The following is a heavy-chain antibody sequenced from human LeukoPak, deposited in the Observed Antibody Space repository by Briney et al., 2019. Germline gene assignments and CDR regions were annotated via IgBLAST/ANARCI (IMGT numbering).Heavy chain of an antibody. D-gene: IGHD3-22*01. J-gene: IGHJ3*02. CDR3: DRYYDSSGYDAFDI. V-gene: IGHV4-39*01. Sequence: PSETLSLTCTVSGGSISSSSYYWGWIRQPPGKGLESIGRIYYSGSTYYNPSLKRRVTISVDTSKNQFSLKLSSVNAADTAGDYCDRYYDSSGYDAFDIWGQGTMVTVSS. CDR2: IYYSGST. CDR1: GGSISSSSYY.